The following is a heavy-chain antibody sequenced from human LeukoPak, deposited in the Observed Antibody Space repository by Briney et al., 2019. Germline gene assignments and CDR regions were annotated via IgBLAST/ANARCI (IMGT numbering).Heavy chain of an antibody. CDR2: IYYSGST. D-gene: IGHD3-10*01. J-gene: IGHJ4*02. CDR1: GGSISSGDYY. V-gene: IGHV4-30-4*01. Sequence: SETLSLTCPVSGGSISSGDYYWSWVRQPPGKGLEWIGSIYYSGSTYYSPSLKSRVTISVDTSKNLFSLKLSSVNAADTDVYYCARVNGWFGEVGYWGQGTLVTVSS. CDR3: ARVNGWFGEVGY.